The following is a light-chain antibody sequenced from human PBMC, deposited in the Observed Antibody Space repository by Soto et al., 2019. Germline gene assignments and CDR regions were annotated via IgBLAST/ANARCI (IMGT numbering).Light chain of an antibody. J-gene: IGLJ3*02. V-gene: IGLV1-40*01. Sequence: QYVLTQPPSVSGAPGQRVTISCTGSSSNIGAGYDVHWYHQLPGTAPKLLINGNNNRPSGVPDRFSGSRSGTSASLAITGLQAEDEADYYCQSYDSSLSVWVFGGGTKLTVL. CDR2: GNN. CDR1: SSNIGAGYD. CDR3: QSYDSSLSVWV.